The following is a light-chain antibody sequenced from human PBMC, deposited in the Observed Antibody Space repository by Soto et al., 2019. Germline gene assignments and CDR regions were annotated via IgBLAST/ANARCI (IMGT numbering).Light chain of an antibody. CDR1: QSVGSK. CDR3: QQYNNWPPIT. V-gene: IGKV3-15*01. CDR2: DAS. Sequence: EIVMTQSPATLSVSPGERASLSCRASQSVGSKLAWYQHKPGQAPRLLIYDASTRATGFPARFSGSGSETEFTLSISSLQPEDFAVYYCQQYNNWPPITFGPWTKVDIK. J-gene: IGKJ3*01.